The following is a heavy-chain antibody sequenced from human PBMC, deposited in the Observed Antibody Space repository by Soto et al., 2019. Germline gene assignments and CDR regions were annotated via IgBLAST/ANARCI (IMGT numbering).Heavy chain of an antibody. CDR1: GFTFSSYA. CDR2: ISGSGGST. J-gene: IGHJ3*02. CDR3: ARVGTGSSTPLDI. V-gene: IGHV3-23*01. Sequence: PGGSLRLSCAASGFTFSSYAMSWVRQAPGKGLEWVSAISGSGGSTYYADSVKGRFTISRDNAKNSLYLQMNSLRAEDTAVYYCARVGTGSSTPLDIWGQGTMVTVSS. D-gene: IGHD3-9*01.